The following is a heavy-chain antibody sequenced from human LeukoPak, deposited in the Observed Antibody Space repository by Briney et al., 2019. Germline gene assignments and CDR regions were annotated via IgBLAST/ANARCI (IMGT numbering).Heavy chain of an antibody. CDR2: ISYDTSTK. Sequence: GRSLRLSCAASGFAFDTYAMHWVRQAPDKGLRWVAVISYDTSTKYYADSVKGRFTISRDNSRNTLYLEMNNLRAEDTAVYYCAXSGGXXKFDXXXXGTLVTVSS. CDR3: AXSGGXXKFDX. V-gene: IGHV3-30-3*01. J-gene: IGHJ4*02. CDR1: GFAFDTYA.